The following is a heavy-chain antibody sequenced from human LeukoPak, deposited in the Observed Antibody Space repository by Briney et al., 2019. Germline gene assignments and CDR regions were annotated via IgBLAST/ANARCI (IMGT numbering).Heavy chain of an antibody. D-gene: IGHD4-17*01. CDR1: GGSISSYY. V-gene: IGHV4-59*01. CDR3: ARGGAYLDY. J-gene: IGHJ4*02. Sequence: SETLSLTCTVSGGSISSYYWSWIRQPPGKGLEWIGYIYYRGSTNYNPSLKSRVSISEDTSKNHFSLKLSSVTAADTAVYYCARGGAYLDYWGQGTLVTVSS. CDR2: IYYRGST.